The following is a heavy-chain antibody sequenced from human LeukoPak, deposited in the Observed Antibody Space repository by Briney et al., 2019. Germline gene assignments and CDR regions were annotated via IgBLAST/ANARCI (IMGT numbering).Heavy chain of an antibody. CDR1: GLTFSSYG. Sequence: GRSLRLSCAASGLTFSSYGMHWVRQAPGKGLEWVAVISYDGSNKYYADSVKGRFTISRDNSKNTLYLQMNSLRAEDTAVYYCAKTHYDILTGYYKYFDYWGQGTLVSVSS. CDR2: ISYDGSNK. D-gene: IGHD3-9*01. J-gene: IGHJ4*02. V-gene: IGHV3-30*18. CDR3: AKTHYDILTGYYKYFDY.